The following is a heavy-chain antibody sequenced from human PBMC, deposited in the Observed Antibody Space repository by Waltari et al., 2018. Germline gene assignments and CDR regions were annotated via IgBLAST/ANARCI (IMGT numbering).Heavy chain of an antibody. D-gene: IGHD6-13*01. CDR1: GGPFSSCA. V-gene: IGHV1-69*08. Sequence: QVQLVQSGAEVKKPGSSVKVSCKASGGPFSSCAHSWGRQAPGQGIEWMGRIIPIFGTANYAQKFQGRVTITADKSTSTAYMELSSLRSEDTAVYYCAGGIAAAQPDPWGQGTLVTVSS. CDR2: IIPIFGTA. CDR3: AGGIAAAQPDP. J-gene: IGHJ5*02.